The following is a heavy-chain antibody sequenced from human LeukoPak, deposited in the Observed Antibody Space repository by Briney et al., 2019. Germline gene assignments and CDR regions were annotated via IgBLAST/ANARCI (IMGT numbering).Heavy chain of an antibody. CDR3: AREVSEGFDF. V-gene: IGHV3-21*01. CDR2: FGTRSTSI. Sequence: PGGSLRLSCAASGFTFSSYPMSWVRQAPGKGLEWVSSFGTRSTSIYHAGSVKGRFAISRDNAKNSLYLQMNSLRAEDTAVYYCAREVSEGFDFWGQGTLVTVSS. J-gene: IGHJ4*02. CDR1: GFTFSSYP. D-gene: IGHD3-22*01.